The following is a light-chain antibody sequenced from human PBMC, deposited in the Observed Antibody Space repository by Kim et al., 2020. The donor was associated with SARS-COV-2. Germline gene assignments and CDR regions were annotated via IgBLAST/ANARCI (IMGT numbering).Light chain of an antibody. Sequence: PGERATLSCRASQNIDNWIAWYQQKSGQAHRLLIYDASTRATGTPARFSGSGSGTDFTLTIDSLEPEDFAVYYCQQRRTWPLTFGGGTKVDIK. J-gene: IGKJ4*01. CDR1: QNIDNW. CDR3: QQRRTWPLT. CDR2: DAS. V-gene: IGKV3-11*01.